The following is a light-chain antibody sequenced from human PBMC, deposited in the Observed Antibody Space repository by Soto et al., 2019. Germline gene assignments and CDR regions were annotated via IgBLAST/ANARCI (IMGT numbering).Light chain of an antibody. V-gene: IGKV3-20*01. CDR3: QQYGSSRT. Sequence: EIVLTQSPVTLSLSPVEIATLSFRASQSVSSSYLAWYQQKPGQAPRLLIYDASTRATGIPDRFSGSGSGTDFSLTISRLESEDFAVYFCQQYGSSRTFGLGTKVDIK. CDR1: QSVSSSY. J-gene: IGKJ1*01. CDR2: DAS.